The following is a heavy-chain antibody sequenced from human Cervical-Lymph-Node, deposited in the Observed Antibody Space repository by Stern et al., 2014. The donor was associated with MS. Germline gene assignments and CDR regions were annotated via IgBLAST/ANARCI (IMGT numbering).Heavy chain of an antibody. J-gene: IGHJ2*01. CDR2: ISWNSGSI. Sequence: VQLVESGGGLVQPGRSLRLSCEASGFTFGDYAMHWVRQAPGKGLEWVSGISWNSGSIGYADSVKGRFPISRDNAKNSLYLQMNSLRAEDTALYYCAKVKAVAGYYWYFDLWGRGTLVTVSS. CDR3: AKVKAVAGYYWYFDL. V-gene: IGHV3-9*01. D-gene: IGHD6-19*01. CDR1: GFTFGDYA.